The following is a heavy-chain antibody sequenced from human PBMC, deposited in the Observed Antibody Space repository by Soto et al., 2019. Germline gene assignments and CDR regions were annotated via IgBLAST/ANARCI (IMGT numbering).Heavy chain of an antibody. Sequence: LSLTCAVSGGSFSGYYWSWIRQSPGKGLEWIGEINHSKSTNFNPSLKSRVTISVDRSKNQFSLKLSSVTAADTAVYYCAREPDYWGQGTLVTVPS. J-gene: IGHJ4*02. CDR1: GGSFSGYY. CDR2: INHSKST. V-gene: IGHV4-34*01. CDR3: AREPDY.